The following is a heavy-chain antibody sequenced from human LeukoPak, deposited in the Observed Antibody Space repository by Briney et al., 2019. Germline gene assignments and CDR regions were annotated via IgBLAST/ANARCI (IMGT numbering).Heavy chain of an antibody. D-gene: IGHD6-13*01. CDR3: ARDPGSSSFDL. CDR2: IDQDGSVR. V-gene: IGHV3-7*01. Sequence: GGSLRLSCSASGFSFSTYWMSWVRQTPETGLEFVANIDQDGSVRNYMDSLKGRSTISRDNAKKSMYLEINSLRADDTAVYYRARDPGSSSFDLWGRGALVTVSS. CDR1: GFSFSTYW. J-gene: IGHJ4*02.